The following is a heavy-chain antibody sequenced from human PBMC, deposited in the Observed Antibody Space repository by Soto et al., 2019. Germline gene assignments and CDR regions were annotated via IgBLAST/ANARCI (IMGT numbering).Heavy chain of an antibody. Sequence: SETLSLTCAVSGGSISSSNWWSWVRQPPGKGLEWIGDIYYSGSTYYNPSLKSRVTISVDTSKNQFSLKLSSVTAADTAVYYCARVGGINWFDPWGQGTLVTVSS. CDR3: ARVGGINWFDP. D-gene: IGHD3-16*01. V-gene: IGHV4-4*02. CDR2: IYYSGST. CDR1: GGSISSSNW. J-gene: IGHJ5*02.